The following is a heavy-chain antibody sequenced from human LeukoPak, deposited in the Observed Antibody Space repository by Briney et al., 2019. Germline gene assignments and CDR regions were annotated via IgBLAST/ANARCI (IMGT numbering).Heavy chain of an antibody. CDR2: INSDGSST. CDR3: AKVPTFYYYGWEY. V-gene: IGHV3-74*01. J-gene: IGHJ4*02. CDR1: GFTYTSYW. D-gene: IGHD2/OR15-2a*01. Sequence: GGSLRLPCAASGFTYTSYWMQGVRQAPGKGLVWVSRINSDGSSTIYADSVKGRFTISRDNSKNTLYLQMNSLRAEDTAVYYCAKVPTFYYYGWEYWGQGPLVTVPS.